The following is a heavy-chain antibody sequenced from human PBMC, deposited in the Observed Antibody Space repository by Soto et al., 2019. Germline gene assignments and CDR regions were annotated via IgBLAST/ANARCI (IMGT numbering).Heavy chain of an antibody. V-gene: IGHV4-61*01. CDR2: IYYSGNT. Sequence: PSETLSLTCTVSGGSVTSGSYYWSWIRQPPGKGLEWIGYIYYSGNTNYNPSLKSRVTISVDTSKNQFSLKLNSVTAADTAVYYCARDSSGWKNYGMDVWGQGTTVTVSS. CDR3: ARDSSGWKNYGMDV. D-gene: IGHD6-19*01. J-gene: IGHJ6*02. CDR1: GGSVTSGSYY.